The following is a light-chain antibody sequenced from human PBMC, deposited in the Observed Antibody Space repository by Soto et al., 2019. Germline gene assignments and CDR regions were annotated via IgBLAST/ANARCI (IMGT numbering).Light chain of an antibody. Sequence: SYELTQPPSLSVAPGHTDTITCGGNNAGSKRVHWYQQQPVQDPVVVVFDDRGRPSGIPERFSGSNSGHTATLTISMVEAGDAADYYCQVWNSADDHVLFGGGTQLTVL. CDR3: QVWNSADDHVL. CDR2: DDR. J-gene: IGLJ2*01. CDR1: NAGSKR. V-gene: IGLV3-21*02.